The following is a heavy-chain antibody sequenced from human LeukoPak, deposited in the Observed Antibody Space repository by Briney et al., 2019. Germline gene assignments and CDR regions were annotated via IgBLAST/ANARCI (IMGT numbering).Heavy chain of an antibody. Sequence: SVKVSCKASGYTLTGYYMHWVRQAPGQGLEWMGWIKPNNGGTNYAQKFQGRVTMTRDTSISTVYMELSRLRSDDTAVYYCARARGDIVVVPAAIWFDPWGQGTLVTVSS. CDR3: ARARGDIVVVPAAIWFDP. CDR2: IKPNNGGT. V-gene: IGHV1-2*02. D-gene: IGHD2-2*01. J-gene: IGHJ5*02. CDR1: GYTLTGYY.